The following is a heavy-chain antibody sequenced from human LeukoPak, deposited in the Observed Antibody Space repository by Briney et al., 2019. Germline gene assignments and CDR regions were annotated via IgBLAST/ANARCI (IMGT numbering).Heavy chain of an antibody. CDR1: GGSIRNYY. V-gene: IGHV4-59*08. CDR2: IYYSGST. CDR3: ARHFTGPGTYTPYFGMDV. D-gene: IGHD3-16*01. J-gene: IGHJ6*02. Sequence: SETLSLTCTVSGGSIRNYYCSWLRQPPGKGLEWVGYIYYSGSTSYNPSLKSRVTISVDTSKNQFSLKLSSVTAADTAVYYCARHFTGPGTYTPYFGMDVWGQGTTVTVSS.